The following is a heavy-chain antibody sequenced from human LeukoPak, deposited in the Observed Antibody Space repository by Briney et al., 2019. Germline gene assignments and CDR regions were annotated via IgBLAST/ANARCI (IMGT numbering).Heavy chain of an antibody. CDR3: ARRLTWGPRGYYYMDV. V-gene: IGHV4-59*01. CDR2: IYYSGGT. Sequence: SETLSLTCTVSDGSISNYYWSWIRQPPGKGLEWIGYIYYSGGTNYNPSLKSRVTISVDTSKNQFSLKLSSVTAADTAVYYCARRLTWGPRGYYYMDVWGKGTTVTVSS. D-gene: IGHD7-27*01. J-gene: IGHJ6*03. CDR1: DGSISNYY.